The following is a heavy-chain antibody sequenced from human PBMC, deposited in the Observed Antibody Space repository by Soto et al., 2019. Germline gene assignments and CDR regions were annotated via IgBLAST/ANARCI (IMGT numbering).Heavy chain of an antibody. CDR3: ARAGCGGDCYHPYYFDY. Sequence: ASETLSLTCTVSGGSISSGGYYWSWIRQHPGKGLEWIGYIYCSGSTYYNPSLKSRVTISVDTSKNQFSLKLSSVTAADTAVYYCARAGCGGDCYHPYYFDYWGQGTLVTVSS. D-gene: IGHD2-21*02. CDR2: IYCSGST. J-gene: IGHJ4*02. CDR1: GGSISSGGYY. V-gene: IGHV4-31*03.